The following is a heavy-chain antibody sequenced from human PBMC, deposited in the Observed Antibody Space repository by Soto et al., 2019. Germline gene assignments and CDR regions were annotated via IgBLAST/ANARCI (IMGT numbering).Heavy chain of an antibody. D-gene: IGHD3-16*01. CDR3: ARLPVLSLVAVWGFDY. J-gene: IGHJ4*02. Sequence: EVQLVQSGAEVRKPGESLKISCKVSGYIFTSYWISWVRQMPGKGLEWMGRIDPTDSYTDYSPYFQGHVTISVDKSINTAYLQWSSLKASDSAMYYCARLPVLSLVAVWGFDYWGLGTLVTVSS. CDR2: IDPTDSYT. CDR1: GYIFTSYW. V-gene: IGHV5-10-1*03.